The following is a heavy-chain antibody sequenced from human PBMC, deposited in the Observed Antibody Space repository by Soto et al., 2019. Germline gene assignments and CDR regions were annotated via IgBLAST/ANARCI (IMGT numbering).Heavy chain of an antibody. CDR3: ATHYGDYVEYFQH. J-gene: IGHJ1*01. CDR1: GFTFSSYA. Sequence: EVQLLESGGGLVQPGGSLRLSCAASGFTFSSYAMSWVRQAPGKGMARVSATSGSGGSTYYADSVKGRFTISRDNSKNTLYLQMNSLRAEDTAVYYCATHYGDYVEYFQHWGQGTLVTVSS. CDR2: TSGSGGST. V-gene: IGHV3-23*01. D-gene: IGHD4-17*01.